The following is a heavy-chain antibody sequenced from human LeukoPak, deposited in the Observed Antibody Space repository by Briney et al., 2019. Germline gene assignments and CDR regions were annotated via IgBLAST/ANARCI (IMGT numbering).Heavy chain of an antibody. CDR2: INPNSGGT. D-gene: IGHD2-2*02. J-gene: IGHJ5*02. CDR3: ARDRSKYQLLYSWFDP. CDR1: GYTFTGYY. Sequence: ASVKVSCKASGYTFTGYYMHWVRQAPGQGLEWMGWINPNSGGTNYAQKFQGRVTMTRDTSISTAYMELSRLRSDDTAVCYCARDRSKYQLLYSWFDPWGQGTLVTVSS. V-gene: IGHV1-2*02.